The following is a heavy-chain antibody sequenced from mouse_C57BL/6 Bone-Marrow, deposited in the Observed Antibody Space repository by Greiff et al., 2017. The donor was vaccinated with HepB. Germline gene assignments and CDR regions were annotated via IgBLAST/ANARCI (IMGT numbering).Heavy chain of an antibody. CDR1: GYTFTDYY. CDR3: AYYYGSRKGFAY. CDR2: INPNNGGT. V-gene: IGHV1-26*01. D-gene: IGHD1-1*01. Sequence: EVQLQQSGPELVKPGASVKISCKASGYTFTDYYMNWVKQSHGKSLEWIGDINPNNGGTSYNQKFKGKATLTVDKSSSTAYMELRSLTSEDSAVYYCAYYYGSRKGFAYWGQGTLVTVSA. J-gene: IGHJ3*01.